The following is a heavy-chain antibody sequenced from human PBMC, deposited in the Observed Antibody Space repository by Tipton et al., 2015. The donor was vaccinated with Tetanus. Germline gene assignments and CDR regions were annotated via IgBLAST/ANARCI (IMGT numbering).Heavy chain of an antibody. CDR3: ATGRLPTAGKFFNWFDP. V-gene: IGHV3-15*07. J-gene: IGHJ5*02. CDR2: ITSKAEGGTI. Sequence: SLRLSCAASGFNFSDALMHWVRQSPGKGLEWVGRITSKAEGGTIDYAAAVQGRFTISRDDSKNMLYLQMNSLTTEDTAVYSCATGRLPTAGKFFNWFDPWGQGTLVTVSS. D-gene: IGHD6-13*01. CDR1: GFNFSDAL.